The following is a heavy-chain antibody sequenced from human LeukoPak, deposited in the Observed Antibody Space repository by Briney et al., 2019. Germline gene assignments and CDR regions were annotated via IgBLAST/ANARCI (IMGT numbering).Heavy chain of an antibody. J-gene: IGHJ4*02. CDR1: VGSFSGYH. V-gene: IGHV4-34*01. CDR2: INHSGST. Sequence: PSETLSLTCAVYVGSFSGYHWSWIRQPPGKGLEWIGEINHSGSTNYNPSLKSRVTISVDTSKNQFSLKLSSVTAADTAVYYCARGTYLHRGSSSSWYDYWGQGSPVTVSS. D-gene: IGHD6-13*01. CDR3: ARGTYLHRGSSSSWYDY.